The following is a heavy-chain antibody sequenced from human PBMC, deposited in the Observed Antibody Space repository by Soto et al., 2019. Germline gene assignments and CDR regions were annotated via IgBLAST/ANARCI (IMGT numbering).Heavy chain of an antibody. CDR1: GFTFSSSS. D-gene: IGHD6-13*01. CDR3: ARVRVGSSSWYRGDYYYYGMDV. V-gene: IGHV3-48*01. J-gene: IGHJ6*02. CDR2: ISSRSATI. Sequence: GGSLSLSCAASGFTFSSSSMNWVRQAPGKGLEWISYISSRSATIYYADSVKGRFTISRDNAKNSLYLQMDSLRAEDTAVYYCARVRVGSSSWYRGDYYYYGMDVWGQGTTVTVSS.